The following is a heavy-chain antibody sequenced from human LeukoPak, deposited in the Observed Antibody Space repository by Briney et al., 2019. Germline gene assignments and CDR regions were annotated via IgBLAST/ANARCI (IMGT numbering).Heavy chain of an antibody. CDR1: GYTFTSYG. V-gene: IGHV1-18*01. J-gene: IGHJ6*03. CDR2: ISAYNGNT. CDR3: ARDAHTSPLLWLGELSPYYYYMDV. Sequence: PWASVKVSCKASGYTFTSYGISWVRQAPGQGLEWMGWISAYNGNTNYAQKLQGRVTMTTDTSTSTAYMELRSLRSDDTAVYYCARDAHTSPLLWLGELSPYYYYMDVWGKGTTVTVSS. D-gene: IGHD3-10*01.